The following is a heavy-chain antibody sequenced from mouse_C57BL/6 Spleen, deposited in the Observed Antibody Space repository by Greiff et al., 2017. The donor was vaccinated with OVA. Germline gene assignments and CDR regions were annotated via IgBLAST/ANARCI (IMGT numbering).Heavy chain of an antibody. CDR1: GYTFTDYY. D-gene: IGHD2-4*01. Sequence: EVQLQQSGLELVKPGASVKISCKASGYTFTDYYMNWVKQSHGKSLEWIGDINPNNGGTSYNQKFKGKATLTVDKSSSTAYMELRSLTSEDSAVYYCARGGIYYDYDGYFDVWGTGTTVTVSS. CDR3: ARGGIYYDYDGYFDV. V-gene: IGHV1-26*01. J-gene: IGHJ1*03. CDR2: INPNNGGT.